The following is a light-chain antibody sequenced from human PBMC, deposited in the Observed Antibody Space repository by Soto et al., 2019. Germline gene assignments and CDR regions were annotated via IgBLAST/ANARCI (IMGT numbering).Light chain of an antibody. CDR2: KAS. CDR1: QSISRL. CDR3: QQYNTYPWT. J-gene: IGKJ1*01. Sequence: DVQVSQSPPTLSASIGDRVTITCRASQSISRLLAWYQQKPGKAPNLLIYKASSLESGVPSRFSGSGSGTEFTLTISSLQPDDFVTYYCQQYNTYPWTFGQGTKVDI. V-gene: IGKV1-5*03.